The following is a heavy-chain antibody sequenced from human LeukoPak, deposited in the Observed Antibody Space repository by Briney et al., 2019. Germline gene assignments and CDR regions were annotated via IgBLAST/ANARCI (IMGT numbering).Heavy chain of an antibody. CDR3: ARRKGTYYYGVWFDP. Sequence: PSETLSLTCTVSGGSISSSRYYWGWIRQPPGKGQEWIGSIYYSGSTYYNPSLKSRVTISVDTSKNQFSLKLSSVTAADTAVYYCARRKGTYYYGVWFDPWGQGTLVTVSS. CDR2: IYYSGST. CDR1: GGSISSSRYY. D-gene: IGHD3-10*01. V-gene: IGHV4-39*01. J-gene: IGHJ5*02.